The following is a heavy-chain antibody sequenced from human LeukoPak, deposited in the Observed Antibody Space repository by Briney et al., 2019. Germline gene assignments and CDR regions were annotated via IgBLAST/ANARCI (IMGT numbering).Heavy chain of an antibody. D-gene: IGHD5/OR15-5a*01. CDR1: GGSISSHY. V-gene: IGHV4-59*11. CDR3: ARGMSLYYFDY. J-gene: IGHJ4*02. CDR2: IYYSGST. Sequence: SETLSLTCTVSGGSISSHYWSWIRQPPGKGLEWIGYIYYSGSTNYNPSLKSRVTISVDTSKNQLSLKLSSVTAADTAVYYCARGMSLYYFDYWGQGTLVTVSS.